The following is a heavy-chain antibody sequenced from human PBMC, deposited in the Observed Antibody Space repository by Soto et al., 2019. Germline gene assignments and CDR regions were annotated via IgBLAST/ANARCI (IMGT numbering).Heavy chain of an antibody. D-gene: IGHD3-16*02. CDR3: AREYYDYIWGRYRPFDY. V-gene: IGHV1-8*01. CDR1: GYTFTSYD. CDR2: MNPNRGNT. J-gene: IGHJ4*02. Sequence: QVQLVQSGAEVKKPGASVKVSCKASGYTFTSYDINWVRQATGQGLEWMGWMNPNRGNTGYAQKFQGRVTMTRNTSISTAYMELSSLISEDTAVYYCAREYYDYIWGRYRPFDYWGQGTLVTVSS.